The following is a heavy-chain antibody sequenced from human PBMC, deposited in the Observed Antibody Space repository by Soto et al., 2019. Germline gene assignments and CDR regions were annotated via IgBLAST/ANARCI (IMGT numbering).Heavy chain of an antibody. CDR2: MSHSGGT. CDR1: GGFVSSGSYY. Sequence: SETLSLTCTVYGGFVSSGSYYWSWIRQPPGKGLEWIGEMSHSGGTHFNPSLKSRVTISVDTSKNQFSLKMSSVTAADTALYFCARVERGTATTVVDAFDIWGPGTMVTVSS. CDR3: ARVERGTATTVVDAFDI. J-gene: IGHJ3*02. V-gene: IGHV4-61*01. D-gene: IGHD1-1*01.